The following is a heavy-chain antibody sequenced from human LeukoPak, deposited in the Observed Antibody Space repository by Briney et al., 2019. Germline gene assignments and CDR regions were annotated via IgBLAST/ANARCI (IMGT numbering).Heavy chain of an antibody. CDR3: ARDPRGGWDDAFDI. CDR2: IKQDGSEK. J-gene: IGHJ3*02. V-gene: IGHV3-7*03. CDR1: GFTFSNYW. D-gene: IGHD3-16*01. Sequence: GGSLRLSCAASGFTFSNYWMSWVRQAPGKGLEWVANIKQDGSEKYYVDSVKGRFTISRDNAKNSLYLQLNSLRAEDTAVYYCARDPRGGWDDAFDIWGQGTMVTVSS.